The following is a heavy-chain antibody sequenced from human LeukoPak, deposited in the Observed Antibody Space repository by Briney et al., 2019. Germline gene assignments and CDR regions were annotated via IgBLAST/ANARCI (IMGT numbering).Heavy chain of an antibody. CDR3: ALSVAISSWYLY. CDR2: IYYSGST. V-gene: IGHV4-31*03. J-gene: IGHJ4*02. CDR1: GGSISSGGYY. Sequence: SKTLSLTCTVSGGSISSGGYYWSWIRQHPGKGLERIGYIYYSGSTYYNPSLKSRVTRSVDRSKNQFSLKVSSVTAADTAVYYCALSVAISSWYLYWGQGTLVTVSS. D-gene: IGHD6-13*01.